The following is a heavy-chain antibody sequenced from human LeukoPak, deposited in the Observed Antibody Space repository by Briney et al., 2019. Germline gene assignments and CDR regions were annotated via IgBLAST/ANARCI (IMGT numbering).Heavy chain of an antibody. CDR1: GYTFTSYD. D-gene: IGHD3-3*01. CDR3: ARVGGFWAPNYFDY. V-gene: IGHV1-18*01. CDR2: ISAYNGNT. Sequence: ASVKVSCKASGYTFTSYDINWVRQAPGQGLEWMGWISAYNGNTNYAQKLQGRVTMTTDTSTSTAYMELRSLRSDDTAVYYCARVGGFWAPNYFDYWGQGTLVTVSS. J-gene: IGHJ4*02.